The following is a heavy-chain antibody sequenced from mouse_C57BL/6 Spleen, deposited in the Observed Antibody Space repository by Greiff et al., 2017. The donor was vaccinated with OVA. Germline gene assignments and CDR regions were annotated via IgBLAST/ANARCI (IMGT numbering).Heavy chain of an antibody. CDR1: GYTFTSYW. CDR3: ARWRLLLRERYFDV. CDR2: INPSNGGT. Sequence: QVQLQQPGTELVKPGASVKLSCKASGYTFTSYWMHWVKQRPGQGLEWIGNINPSNGGTNYNEKFKSKATLTVDKSSSTAYMPLSSLTSDDSAVYYCARWRLLLRERYFDVWGTGTTVTVSS. D-gene: IGHD1-1*01. V-gene: IGHV1-53*01. J-gene: IGHJ1*03.